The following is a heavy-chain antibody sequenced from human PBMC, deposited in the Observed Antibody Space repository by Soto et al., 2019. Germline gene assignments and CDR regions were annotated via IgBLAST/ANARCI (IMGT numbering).Heavy chain of an antibody. CDR1: GGSISSSSYY. CDR3: ARHAAMFDP. CDR2: IYYSGST. Sequence: SETLSLTCTVSGGSISSSSYYWGWIRQPPGKGLEWIGSIYYSGSTYYNPSLKSRVTISVDTSKNQFSLKLSSVTAADTAVYYCARHAAMFDPWGQGTLVTVSS. D-gene: IGHD6-25*01. V-gene: IGHV4-39*01. J-gene: IGHJ5*02.